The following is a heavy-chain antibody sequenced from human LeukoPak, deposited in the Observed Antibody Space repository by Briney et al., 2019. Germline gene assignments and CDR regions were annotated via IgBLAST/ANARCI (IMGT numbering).Heavy chain of an antibody. D-gene: IGHD2-2*01. J-gene: IGHJ6*02. CDR1: GGTFSSYA. CDR3: ARDDVVVVPAAMREFYYYYGMDV. Sequence: SVKVSCKASGGTFSSYAISWVRQAPGQGLEWMGGIIPIFGTANYAQKFQGRVTITADESTSTAYMELSSLRSEDTAVYYCARDDVVVVPAAMREFYYYYGMDVWGQGTTVTVSS. CDR2: IIPIFGTA. V-gene: IGHV1-69*13.